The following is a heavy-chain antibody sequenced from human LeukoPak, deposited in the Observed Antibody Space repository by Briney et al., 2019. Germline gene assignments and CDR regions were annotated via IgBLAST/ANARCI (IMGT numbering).Heavy chain of an antibody. CDR1: GFTFSSYA. CDR3: AKRQFTMIVVGDYFDY. V-gene: IGHV3-23*01. D-gene: IGHD3-22*01. CDR2: ISGSGGST. J-gene: IGHJ4*02. Sequence: GGSQRLSCAASGFTFSSYAMSWVRQAPGKGLEWVSAISGSGGSTYYADSVKGRFTISRDNSKNTLYLQMNSLRAEDTAVYYCAKRQFTMIVVGDYFDYWGQGTLVTVSS.